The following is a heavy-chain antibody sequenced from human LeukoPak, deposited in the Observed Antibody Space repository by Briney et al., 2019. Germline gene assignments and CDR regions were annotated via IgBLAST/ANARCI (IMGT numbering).Heavy chain of an antibody. CDR1: GFSVSNNY. J-gene: IGHJ4*02. CDR3: AKGKVDTWDSFDY. V-gene: IGHV3-53*01. Sequence: GGSLRLSCAASGFSVSNNYMSWVRQAPGKGLEWVSVLFSGGNSYYADSVKGRFTISRDNSKNTLYLQMNSLRAEDTAVYYCAKGKVDTWDSFDYWGQGTLVTVSS. CDR2: LFSGGNS. D-gene: IGHD1-26*01.